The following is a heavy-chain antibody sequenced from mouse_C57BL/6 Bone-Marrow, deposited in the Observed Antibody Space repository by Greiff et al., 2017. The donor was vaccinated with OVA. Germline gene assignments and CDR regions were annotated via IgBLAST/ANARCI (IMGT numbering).Heavy chain of an antibody. V-gene: IGHV1-18*01. CDR2: INPNNGGT. J-gene: IGHJ2*01. CDR1: GYTFPDYD. CDR3: ARQLTGTCFDY. D-gene: IGHD4-1*01. Sequence: VQLQQSEPELLKPGASLKIPCKASGYTFPDYDMDWVNQSHGKSLEWIGDINPNNGGTIYNKKFKGKATLTVDKSSSTAYMELRSLTSEDTAVYYCARQLTGTCFDYWGQGTTLTVSS.